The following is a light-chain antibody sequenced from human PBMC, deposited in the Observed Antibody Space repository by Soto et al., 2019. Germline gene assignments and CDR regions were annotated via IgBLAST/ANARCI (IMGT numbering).Light chain of an antibody. J-gene: IGKJ5*01. CDR1: QSISTY. CDR2: ATY. Sequence: DIPMTQSPSSLSASVGDSVTITCSASQSISTYLIWYQQKPGKAHKLLIYATYSLQKGVPSRFSGSGSGTDFTLTIHGLQPEDLASYYCQQSYSLSPITFGQWTRLDIK. CDR3: QQSYSLSPIT. V-gene: IGKV1-39*01.